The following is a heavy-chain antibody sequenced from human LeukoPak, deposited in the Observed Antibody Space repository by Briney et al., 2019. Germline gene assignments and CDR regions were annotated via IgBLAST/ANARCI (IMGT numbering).Heavy chain of an antibody. V-gene: IGHV4-39*01. CDR1: GGSISSSSYY. D-gene: IGHD3-9*01. CDR2: IYATGDT. CDR3: ARHDDILTGFDY. J-gene: IGHJ4*02. Sequence: SETLSLTCTVSGGSISSSSYYWGWIRQPPGKGLEWIGSIYATGDTYYNPSLKTRVTISVDTSKIQFSLKLSSVTAADTAVYYCARHDDILTGFDYWGQGTLVTVSS.